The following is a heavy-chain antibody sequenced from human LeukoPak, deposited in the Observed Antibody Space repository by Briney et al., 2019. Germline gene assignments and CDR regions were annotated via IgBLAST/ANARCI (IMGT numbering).Heavy chain of an antibody. Sequence: PSETLSLTCTVSGYSISSGYYWGWIRQPPGKGLEWIGSIYHSGSTYYNPSLKSRATISVDTSKNQFSLKPSSVTAADTAVYYCARAQDYYDSSGYYYRHWGQGTLVTVSS. CDR2: IYHSGST. CDR3: ARAQDYYDSSGYYYRH. D-gene: IGHD3-22*01. J-gene: IGHJ4*02. CDR1: GYSISSGYY. V-gene: IGHV4-38-2*02.